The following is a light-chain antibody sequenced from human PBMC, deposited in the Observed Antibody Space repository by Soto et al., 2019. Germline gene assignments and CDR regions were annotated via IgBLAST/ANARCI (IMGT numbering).Light chain of an antibody. CDR3: PPYPSAPLT. CDR1: QGINNY. CDR2: AAS. V-gene: IGKV1-27*01. J-gene: IGKJ4*01. Sequence: DIQMTQSPFSLSASVGDRVTITCRASQGINNYLAWYQQRPGKVPKPLIYAASTLQSGVPSRFSGSGSGTDFTLTISSLQPEVVATYCSPPYPSAPLTFGGGSKV.